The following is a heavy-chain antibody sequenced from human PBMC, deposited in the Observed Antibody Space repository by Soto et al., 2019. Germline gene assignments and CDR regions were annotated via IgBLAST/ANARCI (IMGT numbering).Heavy chain of an antibody. CDR2: IIPIFGTA. CDR1: GGPFSSYA. CDR3: ASHYDSSGYYYRGLDY. V-gene: IGHV1-69*12. D-gene: IGHD3-22*01. Sequence: QVQLVQSGAEVKKPGSSVKVSCKASGGPFSSYAISWVRQAPGQGLEWMGGIIPIFGTADYAQKFQGRVTITADESTSTAYMELSSLRSEDTAVYYCASHYDSSGYYYRGLDYWGQGTLVTVSS. J-gene: IGHJ4*02.